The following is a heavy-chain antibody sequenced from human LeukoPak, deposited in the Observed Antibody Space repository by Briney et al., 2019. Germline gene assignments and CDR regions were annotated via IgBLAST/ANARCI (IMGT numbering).Heavy chain of an antibody. CDR1: GFTFSSYM. V-gene: IGHV3-23*01. Sequence: GGSLRLSCTASGFTFSSYMMHWVRQAPGKGLEWVSAISGSGGSTYYADSVKGRFTISRDNSKNTLYLQMNSLRAEDTAVYYCATRSSWRHYYYYYGMDVWGQGTTVTVSS. J-gene: IGHJ6*02. CDR2: ISGSGGST. D-gene: IGHD6-13*01. CDR3: ATRSSWRHYYYYYGMDV.